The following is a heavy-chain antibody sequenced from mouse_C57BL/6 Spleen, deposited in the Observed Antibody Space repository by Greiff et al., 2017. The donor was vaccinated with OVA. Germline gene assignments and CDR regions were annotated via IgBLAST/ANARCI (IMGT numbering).Heavy chain of an antibody. J-gene: IGHJ2*01. Sequence: EVKLQESGPGLVKPSQSLSLTCSVTGYSITSGYYWNWIRQFPGNKLEWMGYISYDGSNNYNPSLKNRISITRDTSKNQFFLKLNSVTTEDTATYYCARDTTVGYYFDYWGQGTTLTVSS. CDR2: ISYDGSN. CDR3: ARDTTVGYYFDY. CDR1: GYSITSGYY. V-gene: IGHV3-6*01. D-gene: IGHD1-1*01.